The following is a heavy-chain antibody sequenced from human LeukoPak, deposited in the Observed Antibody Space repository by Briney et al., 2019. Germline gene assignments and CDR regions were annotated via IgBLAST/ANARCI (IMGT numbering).Heavy chain of an antibody. CDR2: INSDGSIT. J-gene: IGHJ4*02. CDR3: ARSPMYYYDGTGYGGWYFDY. V-gene: IGHV3-74*03. Sequence: GGSLRLSCAASRFTFSAVSRFVLSNYWMHWVRQAPGEGLVWVSRINSDGSITEYADSVKGRFTISRDNAKNTLYLQMNSLRAEDTAVYYCARSPMYYYDGTGYGGWYFDYWGQGTLVTASS. CDR1: RFTFSAVSRFVLSNYW. D-gene: IGHD3-22*01.